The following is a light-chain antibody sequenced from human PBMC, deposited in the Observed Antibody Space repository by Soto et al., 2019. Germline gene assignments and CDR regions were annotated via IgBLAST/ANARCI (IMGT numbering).Light chain of an antibody. V-gene: IGKV1-8*01. CDR2: KAS. J-gene: IGKJ1*01. Sequence: AIRMTQSPSSFSAYPGDRVTITCRASQGISSYLAWYQQKPGKAPKLLIYKASTLKSGVPSRFSGSGSGTEFTLTISSLQPDDFATYYCQHYNSYSEAFGQGTKVDIK. CDR1: QGISSY. CDR3: QHYNSYSEA.